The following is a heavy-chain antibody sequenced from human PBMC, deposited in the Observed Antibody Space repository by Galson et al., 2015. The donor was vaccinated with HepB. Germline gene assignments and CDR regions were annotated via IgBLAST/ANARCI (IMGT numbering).Heavy chain of an antibody. D-gene: IGHD5-12*01. CDR2: ISGSLSDI. Sequence: SLRLSCAASGFIFRNYAMYWVRQAPGKGLEWVSCISGSLSDIYYADSVKGRFIISRDNGKNSLFLQMNSLRVEDTAVYYCVRVMGYDYPAYPYGMDVWGQGTTVTVSS. V-gene: IGHV3-21*06. CDR3: VRVMGYDYPAYPYGMDV. CDR1: GFIFRNYA. J-gene: IGHJ6*02.